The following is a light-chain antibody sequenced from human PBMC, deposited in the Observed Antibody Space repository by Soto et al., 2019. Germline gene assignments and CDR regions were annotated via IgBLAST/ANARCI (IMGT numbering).Light chain of an antibody. CDR2: EVS. V-gene: IGLV2-8*01. Sequence: QSVLTQPPSASGSPGQSVTISCTGTSSDVGGYNFVSWYQHHPGKAPKLMIYEVSKRPSGVPDRFSGSNSGNTASLTVSGLQAEDEADYYCSSYAGSSNYVFGTGTQLTGL. CDR1: SSDVGGYNF. J-gene: IGLJ1*01. CDR3: SSYAGSSNYV.